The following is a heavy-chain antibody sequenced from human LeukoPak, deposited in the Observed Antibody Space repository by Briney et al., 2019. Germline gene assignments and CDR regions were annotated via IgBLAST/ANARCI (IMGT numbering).Heavy chain of an antibody. CDR3: ARYPHRYMVVTKSDYYYMDV. Sequence: GSSVKVSCKASGGTFSSYAISWVRQAPGQGLEWMGRIIPIFGTANYAQKFQGRVTITTDESTSTAYMELSSLRSEDTAVYYCARYPHRYMVVTKSDYYYMDVWGKGTTVTVSS. V-gene: IGHV1-69*05. J-gene: IGHJ6*03. CDR1: GGTFSSYA. CDR2: IIPIFGTA. D-gene: IGHD4/OR15-4a*01.